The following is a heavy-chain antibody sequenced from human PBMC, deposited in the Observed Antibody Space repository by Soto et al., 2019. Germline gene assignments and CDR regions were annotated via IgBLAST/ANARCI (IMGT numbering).Heavy chain of an antibody. Sequence: QVQLVQSGAEVKKPGASVKVSCKASGYTFNSYGITWVRQAPGQGLEWMGWISAYNGNTNYAQNLQGRVTMTTDTSTSTAYMELRSLRSDDTAVYYCAGDQYDILPGYYSGDAFAIWGQGTMVTVSS. CDR3: AGDQYDILPGYYSGDAFAI. D-gene: IGHD3-9*01. J-gene: IGHJ3*02. CDR2: ISAYNGNT. V-gene: IGHV1-18*01. CDR1: GYTFNSYG.